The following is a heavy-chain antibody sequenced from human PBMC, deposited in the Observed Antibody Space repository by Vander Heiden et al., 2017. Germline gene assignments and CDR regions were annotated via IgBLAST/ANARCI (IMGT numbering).Heavy chain of an antibody. CDR1: GGSISSSTYL. CDR2: FSYSGTT. CDR3: ARDNYGYDYFDY. J-gene: IGHJ4*02. Sequence: QLHLQASGPGLVKPSETLSLTCSVSGGSISSSTYLWGWIRQAPVKGLEWIGSFSYSGTTFYNPSLKSRVTISVDTSKNQFSLKLNSVTAADTAVYYCARDNYGYDYFDYWGQGTLVTVSS. V-gene: IGHV4-39*02. D-gene: IGHD5-18*01.